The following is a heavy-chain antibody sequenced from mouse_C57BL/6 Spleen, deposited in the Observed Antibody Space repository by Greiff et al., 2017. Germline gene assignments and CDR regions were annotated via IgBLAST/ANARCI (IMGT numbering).Heavy chain of an antibody. CDR3: ARSYGNDHAMDY. D-gene: IGHD2-2*01. CDR1: GYSFTSYY. J-gene: IGHJ4*01. CDR2: IYPGSGNT. Sequence: QVQLQQSGPELVKPGASVKISCKASGYSFTSYYIHWVKQRPGQGLEWIGWIYPGSGNTKYNEKFKGKATLTADTSSSTAYMQLSSLTSEDSAVYYCARSYGNDHAMDYWGQGTSVTVSS. V-gene: IGHV1-66*01.